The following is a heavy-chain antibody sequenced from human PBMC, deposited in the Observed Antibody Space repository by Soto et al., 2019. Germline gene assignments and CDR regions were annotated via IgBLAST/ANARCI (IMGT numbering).Heavy chain of an antibody. J-gene: IGHJ4*02. D-gene: IGHD6-19*01. CDR3: AKGGRQWLVTSDFNY. V-gene: IGHV3-30*18. Sequence: VQLVESGGGVVQPGRSLRLSCAASGFTFSDYAMHWVRQAPGKGLEWVAVVSHDGRNTHYADSVKGRFTISRDSSKNTVSRVMTRLRAEDTGVCYCAKGGRQWLVTSDFNYWGQGALVTVSS. CDR1: GFTFSDYA. CDR2: VSHDGRNT.